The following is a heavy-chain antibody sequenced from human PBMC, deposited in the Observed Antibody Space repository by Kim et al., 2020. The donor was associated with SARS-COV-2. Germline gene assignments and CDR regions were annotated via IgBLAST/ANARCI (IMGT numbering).Heavy chain of an antibody. J-gene: IGHJ4*02. CDR3: ARGEGIHLWVLPTDY. V-gene: IGHV1-18*01. D-gene: IGHD5-18*01. CDR1: GYTFTSYG. Sequence: ASVKVSCKASGYTFTSYGISWVRQAPGQGLEWMGWISAYNGNTNYAQKLQGRVTMTTDTSTSTAYMELRSLRSDDTAVYYCARGEGIHLWVLPTDYWGQGTLVTVSS. CDR2: ISAYNGNT.